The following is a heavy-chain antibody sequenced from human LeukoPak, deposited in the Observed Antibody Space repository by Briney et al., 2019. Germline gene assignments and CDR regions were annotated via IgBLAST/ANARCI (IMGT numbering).Heavy chain of an antibody. CDR2: IYCSGST. D-gene: IGHD5-18*01. CDR1: GGSISSYY. V-gene: IGHV4-59*01. Sequence: SETLSLTCTVSGGSISSYYWSWIRRPPGKGLEWIGYIYCSGSTNYNPSLKSRVTISVDTSKNQFSLKLSSVTAADTAVYYCARGYSYGYFDYWGQGTLVTVSS. CDR3: ARGYSYGYFDY. J-gene: IGHJ4*02.